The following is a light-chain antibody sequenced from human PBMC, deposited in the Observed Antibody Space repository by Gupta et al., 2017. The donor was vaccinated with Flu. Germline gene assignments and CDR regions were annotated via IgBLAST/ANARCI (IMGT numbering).Light chain of an antibody. CDR3: KQGKRWPWS. V-gene: IGKV2-30*01. J-gene: IGKJ1*01. CDR1: EGRVYRNGNTY. CDR2: RVS. Sequence: VPLRPPASSSCTSSEGRVYRNGNTYLHWFQLRPGQSPRRLIFRVSPRDSGVPDRFSGSGSGTDFTLKISRVEAEDFGVYYCKQGKRWPWSFGQGTKVEIK.